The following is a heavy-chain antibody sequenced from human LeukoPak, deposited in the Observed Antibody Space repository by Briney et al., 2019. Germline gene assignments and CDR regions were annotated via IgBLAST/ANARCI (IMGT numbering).Heavy chain of an antibody. D-gene: IGHD6-6*01. CDR2: IKQDGSEK. V-gene: IGHV3-7*01. CDR1: GFTFSSYW. J-gene: IGHJ4*02. CDR3: AKDYSRSSDYFDY. Sequence: PGGSLRLSCAASGFTFSSYWMSWVRQAPGKGLEGVANIKQDGSEKYYVDSVKGRFTISRDNAKNSLYLQMNSLRAEDTAVYYCAKDYSRSSDYFDYWGQGTLVTVSS.